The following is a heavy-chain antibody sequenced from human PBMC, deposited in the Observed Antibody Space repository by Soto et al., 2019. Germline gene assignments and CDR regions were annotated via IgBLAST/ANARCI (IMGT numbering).Heavy chain of an antibody. CDR1: GNTVPNYA. D-gene: IGHD3-10*01. Sequence: GASVKVSCKASGNTVPNYAIHWVRQAPGQRLEWMGWINVYNGNTKYAQKVQGRVTMTTDTSTSTAYMELRSLRSDDTAVYYCARGVGSGSYYNQYNWFDPWGQGTLVTVSS. V-gene: IGHV1-18*01. J-gene: IGHJ5*02. CDR3: ARGVGSGSYYNQYNWFDP. CDR2: INVYNGNT.